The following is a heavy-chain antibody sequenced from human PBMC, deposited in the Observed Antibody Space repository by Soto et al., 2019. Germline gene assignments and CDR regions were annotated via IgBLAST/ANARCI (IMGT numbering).Heavy chain of an antibody. CDR3: ARGMAVPMVRGAKYYFDY. CDR1: GYTFTSYG. CDR2: ISAYNGNT. D-gene: IGHD3-10*01. Sequence: ASVKVSCKASGYTFTSYGISWVRQAPGQGLEWMGWISAYNGNTNYAQKLQGRVTMTTDTSTSTAYMELRSLRSDDTAVYYCARGMAVPMVRGAKYYFDYWGQGTLVTVSS. J-gene: IGHJ4*02. V-gene: IGHV1-18*01.